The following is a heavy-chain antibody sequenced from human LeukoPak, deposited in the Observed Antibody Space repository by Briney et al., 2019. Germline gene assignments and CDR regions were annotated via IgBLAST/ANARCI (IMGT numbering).Heavy chain of an antibody. CDR1: GGSFSGYY. Sequence: PSETLSLTCAVYGGSFSGYYWSWIRQPPGKGLEWIGEINHSGSTNYNPSLKSRVTISVDTSKNQFSLKLSSVTAADTAVYYCARHPHRSSTSCYRYYYYGMDVWGQGTTVTVSS. V-gene: IGHV4-34*01. D-gene: IGHD2-2*01. CDR2: INHSGST. CDR3: ARHPHRSSTSCYRYYYYGMDV. J-gene: IGHJ6*02.